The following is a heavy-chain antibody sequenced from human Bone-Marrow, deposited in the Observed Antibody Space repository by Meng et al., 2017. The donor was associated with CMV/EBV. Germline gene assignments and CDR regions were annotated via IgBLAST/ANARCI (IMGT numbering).Heavy chain of an antibody. J-gene: IGHJ5*02. Sequence: GSLRLSCAVSGGSISSSNWWSWVRQPPGKGLEWIGEIYHSGSTNYNPSLKSRVTISVDTSKNQFSLKLSSVTAADTAVYYCARGGAYLRNWFDPWGQGTLVTVSS. D-gene: IGHD1-26*01. CDR1: GGSISSSNW. CDR3: ARGGAYLRNWFDP. CDR2: IYHSGST. V-gene: IGHV4-4*02.